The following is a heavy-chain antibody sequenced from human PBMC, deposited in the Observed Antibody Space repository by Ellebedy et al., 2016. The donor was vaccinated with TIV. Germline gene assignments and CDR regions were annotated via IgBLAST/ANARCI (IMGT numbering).Heavy chain of an antibody. J-gene: IGHJ3*02. Sequence: AASVKVSCKASGGTFNNSAISWVRQAPGQGLQWLGRIIPILGIANYAQTFQGRLTITADKSTRTVYMELSSLTSEDTAVYYCARRGTATPGAFDIWGQGTMVTVSS. CDR2: IIPILGIA. CDR3: ARRGTATPGAFDI. CDR1: GGTFNNSA. D-gene: IGHD6-13*01. V-gene: IGHV1-69*04.